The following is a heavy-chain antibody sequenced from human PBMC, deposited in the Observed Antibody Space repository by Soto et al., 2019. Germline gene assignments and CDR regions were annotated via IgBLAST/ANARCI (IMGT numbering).Heavy chain of an antibody. CDR2: IYPGDSDT. V-gene: IGHV5-51*01. CDR1: GGTFSSYA. CDR3: ARAAAGPVEYYYYYGMDV. Sequence: KVSCKASGGTFSSYAISWVRQMPGKGLEWMGIIYPGDSDTRYSPSFQGQVTISADKSISTAYLQWSSLKASDTAMYYCARAAAGPVEYYYYYGMDVWGQGTTVTVSS. J-gene: IGHJ6*02. D-gene: IGHD6-13*01.